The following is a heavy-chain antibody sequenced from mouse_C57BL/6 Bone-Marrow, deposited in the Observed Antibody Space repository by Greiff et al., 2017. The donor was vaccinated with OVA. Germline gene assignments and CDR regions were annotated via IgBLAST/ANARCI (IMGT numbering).Heavy chain of an antibody. D-gene: IGHD1-1*01. V-gene: IGHV1-20*01. J-gene: IGHJ3*01. CDR1: GYSFTGYF. CDR3: ARRYYYGSSSFAY. CDR2: INPYNGDT. Sequence: VQLQQSGPELVKPGDSVKISCKASGYSFTGYFMNWVMQSHGKSLEWIGRINPYNGDTFSNQKFKGTATLTVDKSSSTAHLELRSLTSEDSAVYYCARRYYYGSSSFAYWGQGTLVTVSA.